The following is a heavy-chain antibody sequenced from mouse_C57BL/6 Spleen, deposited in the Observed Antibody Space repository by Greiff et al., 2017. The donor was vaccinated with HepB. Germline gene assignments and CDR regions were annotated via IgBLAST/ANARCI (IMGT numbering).Heavy chain of an antibody. V-gene: IGHV1-15*01. J-gene: IGHJ3*01. CDR3: TRGTAQVPFAY. CDR1: GYTFTDYE. Sequence: QVHVKQSGAELVRPGASVTLSCKASGYTFTDYEMHWVKQTPVHGLEWIGAIDPETGGTAYNQKFKGKAILTADKSSSTAYMELRSLTSEDSAVYYCTRGTAQVPFAYWGQGTLVTVSA. CDR2: IDPETGGT. D-gene: IGHD3-2*02.